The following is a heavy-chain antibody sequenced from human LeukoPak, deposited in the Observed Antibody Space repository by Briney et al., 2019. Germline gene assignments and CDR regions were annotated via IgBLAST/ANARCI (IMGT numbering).Heavy chain of an antibody. J-gene: IGHJ4*02. V-gene: IGHV3-7*01. CDR1: GFTFNNYW. D-gene: IGHD2-8*02. CDR2: IRVDGSDK. CDR3: ARLYFTGGNPLSADTHHGNFDS. Sequence: GGSLRLSCVASGFTFNNYWMSWVRQAPGKGLEWVANIRVDGSDKFYMDSVKGRFTISRDNAKNSLFLQMNSLRAEDTAVYFCARLYFTGGNPLSADTHHGNFDSWGPGTLVTVSS.